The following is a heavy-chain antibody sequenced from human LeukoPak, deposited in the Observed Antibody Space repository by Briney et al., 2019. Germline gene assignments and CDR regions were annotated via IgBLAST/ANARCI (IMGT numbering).Heavy chain of an antibody. Sequence: GGSLRLSCAASGFTFGTYAMTWVRQAPGKGLEWVSVISGSGASTNYADSVKGRFIISRDNSKNTLYLQMNSLRAEDTAVYYCAKNHYSSSRDYFDYWGQGTLVTVSS. V-gene: IGHV3-23*01. CDR2: ISGSGAST. CDR3: AKNHYSSSRDYFDY. CDR1: GFTFGTYA. J-gene: IGHJ4*02. D-gene: IGHD6-13*01.